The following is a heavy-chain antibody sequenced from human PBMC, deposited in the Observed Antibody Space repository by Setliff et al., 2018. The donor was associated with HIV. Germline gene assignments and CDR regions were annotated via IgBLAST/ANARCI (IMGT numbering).Heavy chain of an antibody. V-gene: IGHV3-21*01. J-gene: IGHJ6*03. CDR3: AKGPNDSPRNYYMDV. Sequence: GGSLRLSCSASGSTFTNYSMNWVRQPPGKGLEWVSSISSTSAYTYYADSVKGRFTISRDNANSSLYLQMNSLRAEDTAVYYCAKGPNDSPRNYYMDVWGKGTTVTVSS. D-gene: IGHD3-22*01. CDR1: GSTFTNYS. CDR2: ISSTSAYT.